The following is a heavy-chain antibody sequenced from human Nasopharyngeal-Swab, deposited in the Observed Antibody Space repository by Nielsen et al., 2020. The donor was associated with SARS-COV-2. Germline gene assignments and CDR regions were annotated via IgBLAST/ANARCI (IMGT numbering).Heavy chain of an antibody. CDR3: ARDDYGDYGYFGH. V-gene: IGHV1-2*02. Sequence: ASVKVSCKASGLTFTGSFIHWVRQAPGQGLEWMGWMNPHNGGTNYEQKFQGRVTMTRDTSISTGYMELRRLRPDDTGVYYCARDDYGDYGYFGHWGQGTLVTVSS. CDR1: GLTFTGSF. CDR2: MNPHNGGT. J-gene: IGHJ4*02. D-gene: IGHD4-17*01.